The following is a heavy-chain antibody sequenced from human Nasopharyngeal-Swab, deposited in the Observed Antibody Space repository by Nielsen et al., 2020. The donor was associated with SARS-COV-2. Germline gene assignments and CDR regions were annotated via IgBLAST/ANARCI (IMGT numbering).Heavy chain of an antibody. CDR3: AGNHDNTF. J-gene: IGHJ4*02. Sequence: GRSLRLSCVVPGFTFSDHWMNWVRQAPGKGLEWVDNIKPDGSEKYYVDSVKARFTISRDKARNSLFLQMDSLRVEATAIYYCAGNHDNTFWGQGNLVAVS. CDR1: GFTFSDHW. CDR2: IKPDGSEK. V-gene: IGHV3-7*03. D-gene: IGHD3-22*01.